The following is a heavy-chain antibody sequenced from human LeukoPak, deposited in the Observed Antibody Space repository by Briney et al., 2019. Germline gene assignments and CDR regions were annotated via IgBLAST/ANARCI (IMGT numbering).Heavy chain of an antibody. J-gene: IGHJ4*02. CDR3: ARESGSGSYFGHFDY. Sequence: GGSLRLSCAASGFTFSSYEMNWVRQAPGKGLEWVSYISSSGSTIYYADSVKGRFTISRDNAKNSLYLQMNSLRAEDTAVYYCARESGSGSYFGHFDYWGQGTLVTVSS. V-gene: IGHV3-48*03. CDR2: ISSSGSTI. CDR1: GFTFSSYE. D-gene: IGHD1-26*01.